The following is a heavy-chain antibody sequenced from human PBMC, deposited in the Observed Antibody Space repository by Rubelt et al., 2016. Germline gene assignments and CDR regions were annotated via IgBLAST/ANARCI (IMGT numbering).Heavy chain of an antibody. CDR2: INPSGGST. J-gene: IGHJ4*02. CDR3: ARGLLESPVGVAATFDY. Sequence: ASGYTFTSYYMHWVRQAPGQGLEWMGIINPSGGSTSYAQKFQGRVTMTRDTSTSTVYMELSSLRSEDTAVYYCARGLLESPVGVAATFDYWGQGTLVTVSS. D-gene: IGHD2-15*01. V-gene: IGHV1-46*01. CDR1: GYTFTSYY.